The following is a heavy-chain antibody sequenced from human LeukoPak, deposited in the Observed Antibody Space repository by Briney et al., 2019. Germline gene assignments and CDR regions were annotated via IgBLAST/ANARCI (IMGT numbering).Heavy chain of an antibody. CDR2: INPSGGST. V-gene: IGHV1-46*01. J-gene: IGHJ4*02. CDR1: GYTFTNYY. Sequence: ASVKVSCKASGYTFTNYYMHWVRQAPGQGLEWMGIINPSGGSTSYAQRFQGRVTMTRDTSTSTVYMELSSLRSEDTAVYYCAIDLPPVPTSSTSLTVTDDYWGQGTLVTVSS. D-gene: IGHD2-2*01. CDR3: AIDLPPVPTSSTSLTVTDDY.